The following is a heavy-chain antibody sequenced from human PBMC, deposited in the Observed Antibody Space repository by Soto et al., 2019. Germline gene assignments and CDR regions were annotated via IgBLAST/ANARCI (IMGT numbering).Heavy chain of an antibody. V-gene: IGHV3-30*18. CDR1: GFTFSSYG. J-gene: IGHJ4*02. D-gene: IGHD3-3*01. CDR2: ISYDGSNK. CDR3: AKDLPSGVVISGRDY. Sequence: GGSMKLSCAASGFTFSSYGMHWVRQAPGKGLEWVAVISYDGSNKYYADSVKGRFTISRDNSKNTLYLQMNSLRAEDTAVYYCAKDLPSGVVISGRDYWGQGTLVTVSS.